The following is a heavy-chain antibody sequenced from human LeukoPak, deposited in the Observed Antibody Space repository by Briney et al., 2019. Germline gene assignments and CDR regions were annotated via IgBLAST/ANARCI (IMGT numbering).Heavy chain of an antibody. J-gene: IGHJ4*02. CDR3: ARVPSSGWLFDY. CDR2: INSDGSST. V-gene: IGHV3-74*01. Sequence: GGSLRLSCAASGFTFSSYWMHWVRQAPGKGLVWVSRINSDGSSTSYADSVKGRFTISRGNAKNTLYLQMNSLRAEDTAVYYCARVPSSGWLFDYWGQGTLVTVSS. CDR1: GFTFSSYW. D-gene: IGHD6-19*01.